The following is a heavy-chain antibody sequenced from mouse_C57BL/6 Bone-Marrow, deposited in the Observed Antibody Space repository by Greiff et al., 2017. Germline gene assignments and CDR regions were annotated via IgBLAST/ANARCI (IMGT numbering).Heavy chain of an antibody. V-gene: IGHV8-8*01. D-gene: IGHD4-1*01. CDR3: ARSWNWDGDY. Sequence: QVTLKVSGPGILQPSQTLSLTCSFSGFSLSTFGMGVGWLRQPSGKGLEWLAHIWWDDDKYYNPALTSRITISKDPSKNQVFLKIANVDTADTGTDYCARSWNWDGDYWGQGTTLTVSS. CDR1: GFSLSTFGMG. J-gene: IGHJ2*01. CDR2: IWWDDDK.